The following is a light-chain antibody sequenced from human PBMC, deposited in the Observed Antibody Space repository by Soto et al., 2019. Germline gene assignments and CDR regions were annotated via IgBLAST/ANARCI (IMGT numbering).Light chain of an antibody. CDR3: QQYGATPGT. J-gene: IGKJ1*01. V-gene: IGKV3-20*01. Sequence: EIVLTQSPDTLSLSPGERVTLSCRASQSVTNSYLAWYQQKPGQGPRLLIHGASSRATGTPDRFSGSGSGTDFTLHISRLEPEDFAVYYCQQYGATPGTFGQGTKLDIK. CDR1: QSVTNSY. CDR2: GAS.